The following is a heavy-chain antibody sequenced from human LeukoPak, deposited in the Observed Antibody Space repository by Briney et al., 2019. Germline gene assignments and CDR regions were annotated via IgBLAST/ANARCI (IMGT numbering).Heavy chain of an antibody. Sequence: PSETLSLTCTVSGYSISSGYYWGWIRQPPGKGLEWIGSIYHSGSTYYNPSLKSRVTISVDTSKNQFSLKLSSVTAADTAVYYCARVVRRIVGAREFDYWGQGTLVTVSS. D-gene: IGHD1-26*01. V-gene: IGHV4-38-2*02. J-gene: IGHJ4*02. CDR1: GYSISSGYY. CDR3: ARVVRRIVGAREFDY. CDR2: IYHSGST.